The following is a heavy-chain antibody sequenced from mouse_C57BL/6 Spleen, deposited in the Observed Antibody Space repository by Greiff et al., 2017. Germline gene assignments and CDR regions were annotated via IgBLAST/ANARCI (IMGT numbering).Heavy chain of an antibody. Sequence: EVMLVESGGGLVQPGGSMKLSCVASGFTFSNYWMNWVRQSPEKGLEWVAQIRLKSDNYATHYAESVKGRFTISRDDSKSSVYLQMNNLRAEDTGIYYCTGGITTVVATDWYFDVWGTGTTVTVSS. V-gene: IGHV6-3*01. CDR3: TGGITTVVATDWYFDV. CDR1: GFTFSNYW. D-gene: IGHD1-1*01. J-gene: IGHJ1*03. CDR2: IRLKSDNYAT.